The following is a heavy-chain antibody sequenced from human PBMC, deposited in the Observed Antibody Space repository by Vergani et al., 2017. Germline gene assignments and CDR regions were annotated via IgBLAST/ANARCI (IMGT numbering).Heavy chain of an antibody. J-gene: IGHJ5*02. Sequence: QVQLVQSGAEVKKPGSSVKVSCKASGGTFSSYAISWVRQAPGQGLEWMGGIIPISGTANYAQKFQGRVTITADESTSTAYMELSSLRSEDTAVYYCARDRASPPNGYVWFDPWGQGTLVTVSS. CDR2: IIPISGTA. D-gene: IGHD3-22*01. CDR1: GGTFSSYA. V-gene: IGHV1-69*12. CDR3: ARDRASPPNGYVWFDP.